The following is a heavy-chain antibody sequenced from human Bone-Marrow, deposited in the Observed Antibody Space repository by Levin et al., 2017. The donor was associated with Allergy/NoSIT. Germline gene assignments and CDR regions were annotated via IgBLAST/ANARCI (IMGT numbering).Heavy chain of an antibody. CDR3: ARAYCSGGSCYYLFDY. V-gene: IGHV3-74*01. Sequence: GGSLRLSCAASGFTFSSYWMHWVRQAPGKGLVWVSRINSDGSSTSYADSVKGRFTISRDNAKNTLYLQMNSLRAEDTAVYYCARAYCSGGSCYYLFDYWGQGTLVTVSS. CDR1: GFTFSSYW. J-gene: IGHJ4*02. D-gene: IGHD2-15*01. CDR2: INSDGSST.